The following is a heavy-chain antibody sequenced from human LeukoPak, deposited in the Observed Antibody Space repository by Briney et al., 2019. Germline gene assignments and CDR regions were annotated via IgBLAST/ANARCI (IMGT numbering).Heavy chain of an antibody. CDR3: AKERYGDYPFDY. CDR1: GFTFSIYA. CDR2: ISGSGGST. D-gene: IGHD4-17*01. V-gene: IGHV3-23*01. Sequence: GGSLRLSCAASGFTFSIYAVSWVRQPPGKGREWVSAISGSGGSTYYADSVKGRFTISRDNSKNTLYLQMNSLRAEDTAVYYCAKERYGDYPFDYWGQGTLVTVSS. J-gene: IGHJ4*02.